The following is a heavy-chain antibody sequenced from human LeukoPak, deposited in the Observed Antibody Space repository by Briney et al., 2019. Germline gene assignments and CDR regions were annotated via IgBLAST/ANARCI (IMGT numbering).Heavy chain of an antibody. V-gene: IGHV4-38-2*02. CDR3: ARGGRYDFWSGYSFFDY. J-gene: IGHJ4*02. Sequence: SETLSLTCTFSGNSIGMGSSWGWIGHPPGRGRGWLGNFYNSGITYYNPSLKSRVTISVDTSKNQFSLKLSSVTAADTAVYYCARGGRYDFWSGYSFFDYWGQGTLVTVSS. D-gene: IGHD3-3*01. CDR1: GNSIGMGSS. CDR2: FYNSGIT.